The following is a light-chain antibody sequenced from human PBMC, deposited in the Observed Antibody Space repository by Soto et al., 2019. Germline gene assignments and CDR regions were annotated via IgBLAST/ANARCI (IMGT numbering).Light chain of an antibody. J-gene: IGKJ1*01. Sequence: DIQMTQSPSTLSASVGDRVTITCRASQSISNWLAWYQQKPGKAPKLLIYKASSLESEVPSRFSGSGSGTEFTLTISSLQPDDFATYYCQQYNSFPWTFGQGTKVEIK. CDR1: QSISNW. V-gene: IGKV1-5*03. CDR3: QQYNSFPWT. CDR2: KAS.